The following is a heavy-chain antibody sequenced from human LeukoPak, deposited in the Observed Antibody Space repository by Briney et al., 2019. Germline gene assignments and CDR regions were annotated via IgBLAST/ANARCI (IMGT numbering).Heavy chain of an antibody. CDR3: ARDREGSGWYFDY. Sequence: SETLSLTCTVSGGSISSYYWSWIRQPPGKGLEWIGYIYYSGSTNYNPSLKSRVTISVDTSKNQFSLKLSSVTAADTAVYYCARDREGSGWYFDYWGQGTLVTVSS. CDR2: IYYSGST. CDR1: GGSISSYY. J-gene: IGHJ4*02. D-gene: IGHD6-19*01. V-gene: IGHV4-59*01.